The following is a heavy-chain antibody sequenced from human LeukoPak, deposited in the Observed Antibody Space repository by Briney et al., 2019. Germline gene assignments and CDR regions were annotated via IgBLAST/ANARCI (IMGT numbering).Heavy chain of an antibody. Sequence: GRSLRLSCAASGFTFSSYGMHWVRQAPGKGLEWVAVIWYDGSNKYYADSVKGRFTISRDNSKNTLYLQMNSLRAEDTAVYYCARVQLTGYYYNYGMDVWGKGTTVNVS. CDR1: GFTFSSYG. J-gene: IGHJ6*04. CDR3: ARVQLTGYYYNYGMDV. V-gene: IGHV3-33*01. D-gene: IGHD7-27*01. CDR2: IWYDGSNK.